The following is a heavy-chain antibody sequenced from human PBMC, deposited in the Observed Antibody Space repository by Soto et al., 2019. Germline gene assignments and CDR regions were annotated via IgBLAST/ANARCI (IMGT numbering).Heavy chain of an antibody. Sequence: QVQLVQSGAEVKRPGSSVKVSCKASGDTFNFYSINWVRQAPGLGLEWMGRVNPIVNMSNYAQRFQGRVTXTXEXXTSTAYMELSGLRSEDTAIYYCATSYGSGYRAFDYWGQGALVTVSS. CDR2: VNPIVNMS. CDR1: GDTFNFYS. D-gene: IGHD3-10*01. CDR3: ATSYGSGYRAFDY. V-gene: IGHV1-69*04. J-gene: IGHJ4*02.